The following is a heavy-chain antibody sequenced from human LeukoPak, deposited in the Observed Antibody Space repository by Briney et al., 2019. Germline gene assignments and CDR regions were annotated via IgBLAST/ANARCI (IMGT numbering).Heavy chain of an antibody. CDR3: DCSSATCYAAGDY. Sequence: PGGSLRLSCAASGFTFSSYAMHWVRQAPGKGLEWVAVISYDGSNKYYADSVKGRFTISRDNSKNTLYLQMNSLRAEDTAIYYCDCSSATCYAAGDYWGQGTLVTVSS. CDR2: ISYDGSNK. CDR1: GFTFSSYA. J-gene: IGHJ4*02. V-gene: IGHV3-30*04. D-gene: IGHD2-2*01.